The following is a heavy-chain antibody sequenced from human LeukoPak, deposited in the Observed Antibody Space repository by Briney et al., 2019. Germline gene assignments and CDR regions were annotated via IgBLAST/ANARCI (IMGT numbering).Heavy chain of an antibody. J-gene: IGHJ4*02. V-gene: IGHV3-23*01. CDR3: AKVLGPYSSTWYFLDY. D-gene: IGHD6-13*01. Sequence: GGSLRLSCAASGFTFGAYAINWVRQAPGKGLEWVSGISGSGGTTYYADSVKGRFTISRDNSNNMLYLQMNSLRAEDTAVYYCAKVLGPYSSTWYFLDYWGQGTLVTVSS. CDR2: ISGSGGTT. CDR1: GFTFGAYA.